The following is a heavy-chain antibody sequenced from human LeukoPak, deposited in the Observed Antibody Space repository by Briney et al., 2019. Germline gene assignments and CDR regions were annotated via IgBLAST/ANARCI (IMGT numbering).Heavy chain of an antibody. J-gene: IGHJ4*02. CDR2: INSDGSST. D-gene: IGHD5-24*01. CDR1: GFTFSSYW. V-gene: IGHV3-74*01. CDR3: AREFQRRDGYNDDY. Sequence: PGGSLRLSCAASGFTFSSYWMHWVRQAPRKGLVWVSRINSDGSSTSYADSVKGRFTISRDNAKNTLYLQMNSLRAEDTAVYYCAREFQRRDGYNDDYWGQGTLVTVSS.